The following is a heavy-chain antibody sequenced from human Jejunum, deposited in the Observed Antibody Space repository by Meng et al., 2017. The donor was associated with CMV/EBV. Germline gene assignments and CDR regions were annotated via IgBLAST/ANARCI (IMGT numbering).Heavy chain of an antibody. D-gene: IGHD4-17*01. CDR3: AYGDLLS. CDR2: INGNGGAT. CDR1: AFDFSNSA. J-gene: IGHJ5*02. Sequence: EVQLLVSGGGLVQPGGSLSLSCAASAFDFSNSAMTWARQASGKGLEWVSGINGNGGATYYADSVKGRFTISRDNSRNTVYLQMNSLRADDTALYYCAYGDLLSCGQGTLVTVSS. V-gene: IGHV3-23*01.